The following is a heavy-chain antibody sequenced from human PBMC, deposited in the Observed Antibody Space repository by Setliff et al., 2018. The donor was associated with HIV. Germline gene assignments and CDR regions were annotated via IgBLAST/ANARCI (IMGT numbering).Heavy chain of an antibody. Sequence: RASVKVSCKASGYTFTSYGITWVRQAPGQGLEWMGWISTYNGNTHYAQKLQGRVTMTTDTSTSTAYMELRSLRSDDTAMDYCARKYTGGPLDYWGQGTLVTVSS. CDR2: ISTYNGNT. D-gene: IGHD6-19*01. V-gene: IGHV1-18*01. CDR3: ARKYTGGPLDY. CDR1: GYTFTSYG. J-gene: IGHJ4*02.